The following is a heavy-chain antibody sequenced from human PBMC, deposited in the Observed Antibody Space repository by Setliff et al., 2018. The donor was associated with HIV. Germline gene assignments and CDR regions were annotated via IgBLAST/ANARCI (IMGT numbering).Heavy chain of an antibody. Sequence: SETLSLTCTVSGGSVSLYYWNWMRQPVGRGLGWIGRLFTSGKTIFSPSLKSRVSMSVDTSKNAVSLKLDSVTAGDSAVYFCARDLFNEWQGHYYYYMDVWGKGTTVTVSS. CDR3: ARDLFNEWQGHYYYYMDV. D-gene: IGHD3-3*01. CDR2: LFTSGKT. V-gene: IGHV4-4*07. J-gene: IGHJ6*03. CDR1: GGSVSLYY.